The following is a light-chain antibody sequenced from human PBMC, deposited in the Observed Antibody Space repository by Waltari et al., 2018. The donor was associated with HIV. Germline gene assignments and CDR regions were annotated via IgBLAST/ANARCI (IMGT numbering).Light chain of an antibody. CDR2: SNN. Sequence: QSVLTQTPSASGTPGQRVTISCSGSSSTLGSNTVNWYQQLPGTAPKLLIYSNNQRPSGVPDRFFGSKSGSSASLAISGLQSEDEAYYYCAAWDDSLNGPGVLFGGGTKLTVL. J-gene: IGLJ2*01. CDR1: SSTLGSNT. CDR3: AAWDDSLNGPGVL. V-gene: IGLV1-44*01.